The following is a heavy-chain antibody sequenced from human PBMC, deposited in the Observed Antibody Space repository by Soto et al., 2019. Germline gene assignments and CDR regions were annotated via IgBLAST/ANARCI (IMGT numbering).Heavy chain of an antibody. D-gene: IGHD1-26*01. CDR2: ISAHNGNT. V-gene: IGHV1-18*01. CDR1: GYDFTTYG. Sequence: ASVKVSCKGSGYDFTTYGITWVRQAPGQGLEWMAWISAHNGNTDYAQKLQGRVTVTRDTSTSTAYMELRSLRSDDTAMYYCARGSYGYYWGQRALVTVSS. CDR3: ARGSYGYY. J-gene: IGHJ4*02.